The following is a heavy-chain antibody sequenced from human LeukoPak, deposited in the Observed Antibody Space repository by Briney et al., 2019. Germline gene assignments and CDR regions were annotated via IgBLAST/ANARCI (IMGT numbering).Heavy chain of an antibody. CDR2: IKQDGSKK. V-gene: IGHV3-7*03. D-gene: IGHD3-3*02. Sequence: GGSLRLSCVASGFPFSSYWMTWVRQAPGKGLEWVANIKQDGSKKSYVDSVKGRFTISRDNAKNSLYLQMDSLRDDDTARYFCTRDLAEVPGPRMDVWGQGTTVTVSS. CDR1: GFPFSSYW. CDR3: TRDLAEVPGPRMDV. J-gene: IGHJ6*02.